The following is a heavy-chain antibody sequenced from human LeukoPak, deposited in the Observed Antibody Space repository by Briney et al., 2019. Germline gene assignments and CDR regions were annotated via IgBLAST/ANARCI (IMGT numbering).Heavy chain of an antibody. V-gene: IGHV4-59*08. CDR1: GAPISGSY. CDR3: ARHLQLRFLVY. D-gene: IGHD3-3*01. CDR2: FSYSGST. J-gene: IGHJ4*01. Sequence: SETLSLTCTVSGAPISGSYWSWIRQPPGRGLEWIGYFSYSGSTNYNPSLKSRVAISADTSKNQFSLKLSSVTAADTAVYYCARHLQLRFLVYWG.